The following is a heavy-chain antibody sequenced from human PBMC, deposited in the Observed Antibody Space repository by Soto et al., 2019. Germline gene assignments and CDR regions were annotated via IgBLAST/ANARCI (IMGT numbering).Heavy chain of an antibody. CDR3: ARLRGGDYGYYFDY. CDR1: GGSSRSYD. CDR2: IYYSGST. V-gene: IGHV4-59*01. Sequence: SETLSVTCTVAGGSSRSYDWSWIRQHPGKGLEWIGYIYYSGSTNYNPSLKSRVTISVDTSKNQFSLKLSSVTAADTAVYYCARLRGGDYGYYFDYWGQGTLVTVSS. D-gene: IGHD4-17*01. J-gene: IGHJ4*02.